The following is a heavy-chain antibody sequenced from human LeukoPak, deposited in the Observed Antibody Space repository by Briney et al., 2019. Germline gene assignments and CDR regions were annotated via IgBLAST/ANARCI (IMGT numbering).Heavy chain of an antibody. Sequence: GRSLRLSCAASGFTFSSYGMHWVRQAPGKGLEWVALISFDGSNQYYADSVKGRFTISRDNSKNTLYLQMNSLRAEDTAVYYCARVLAQQQGYWGQGTLVTVSS. V-gene: IGHV3-30*03. CDR3: ARVLAQQQGY. J-gene: IGHJ4*02. D-gene: IGHD6-13*01. CDR2: ISFDGSNQ. CDR1: GFTFSSYG.